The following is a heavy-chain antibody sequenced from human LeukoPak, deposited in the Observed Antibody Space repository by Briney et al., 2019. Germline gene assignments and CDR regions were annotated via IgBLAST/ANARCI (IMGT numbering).Heavy chain of an antibody. V-gene: IGHV1-69*13. D-gene: IGHD3-10*01. CDR3: ARDVSDKRITMVRGVTARRFNP. Sequence: SVKVSCKASGGTFSSYVISWVRQAPGQGLEWMGGIIPIFGTANYAQKFQGRVTITADESTSTAYMELSSLRSEDTAVYYCARDVSDKRITMVRGVTARRFNPWGQGTLVTVSS. CDR1: GGTFSSYV. J-gene: IGHJ5*02. CDR2: IIPIFGTA.